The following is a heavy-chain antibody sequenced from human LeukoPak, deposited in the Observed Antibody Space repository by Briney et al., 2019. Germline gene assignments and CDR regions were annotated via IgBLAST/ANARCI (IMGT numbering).Heavy chain of an antibody. D-gene: IGHD5-12*01. Sequence: GASVKVSCKVSGYTLVDLSMHWVRQAPGKGLEWMGGFNPEDGETIYAQQFQGRVTMTEDTSIDTAYMELNSLRSEDTAMYYCATGSDYDPLRYYYTSYMNVWGKGTTVTVSS. V-gene: IGHV1-24*01. CDR1: GYTLVDLS. CDR2: FNPEDGET. CDR3: ATGSDYDPLRYYYTSYMNV. J-gene: IGHJ6*03.